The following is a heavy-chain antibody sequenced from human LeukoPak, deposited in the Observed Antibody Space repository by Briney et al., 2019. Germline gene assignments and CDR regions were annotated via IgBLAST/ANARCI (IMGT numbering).Heavy chain of an antibody. CDR2: ISSGGTTI. D-gene: IGHD3-9*01. V-gene: IGHV3-48*03. J-gene: IGHJ4*02. CDR3: ARDLMPYVDPEYFDH. Sequence: AGGSLRLSCEASGLTFSNFAMNWVRQAPGKGLEWISFISSGGTTISYAESVRGRFTISRDNARNSLFLQMNSLRVEDTAVYYCARDLMPYVDPEYFDHWGQGTLVTVSS. CDR1: GLTFSNFA.